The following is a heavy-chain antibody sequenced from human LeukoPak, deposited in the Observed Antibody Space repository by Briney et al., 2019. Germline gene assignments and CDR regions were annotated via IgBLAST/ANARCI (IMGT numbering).Heavy chain of an antibody. Sequence: SVKVSCKASGGTFSSYAISWVRQAPGQGLEWMGGIIPIFGTANYAQKFQGRVTITADESTSTAYMEPSSLRSEDTAVYYCARDNSHYYDSSGYNYYYYYYMDVWGKGTTVTVSS. V-gene: IGHV1-69*13. CDR1: GGTFSSYA. D-gene: IGHD3-22*01. CDR3: ARDNSHYYDSSGYNYYYYYYMDV. CDR2: IIPIFGTA. J-gene: IGHJ6*03.